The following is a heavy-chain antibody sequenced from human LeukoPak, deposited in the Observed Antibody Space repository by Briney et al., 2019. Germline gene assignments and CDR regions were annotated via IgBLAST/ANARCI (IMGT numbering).Heavy chain of an antibody. CDR2: IYYSGST. D-gene: IGHD6-13*01. V-gene: IGHV4-39*01. Sequence: ETLSLTCTVSGRSISSSSYYWGWIRQPPGKGLEWIGSIYYSGSTYYNPSLKSRVTISVDTSKNQFSLKLSSVTAADTAVYYCARRTTAAWVENWFDPWGQGTLVTVSS. J-gene: IGHJ5*02. CDR1: GRSISSSSYY. CDR3: ARRTTAAWVENWFDP.